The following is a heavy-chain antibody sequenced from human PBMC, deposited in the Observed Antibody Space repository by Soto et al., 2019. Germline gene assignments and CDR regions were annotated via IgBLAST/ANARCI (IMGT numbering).Heavy chain of an antibody. CDR2: IGTAGDT. D-gene: IGHD3-22*01. J-gene: IGHJ6*02. CDR3: ARDQRHYYDSSGPIGRPYYYGLDV. Sequence: QPGGSPRLSCAASGFTFSSYDMHWVRQATGKGLEWVSAIGTAGDTYYPGSVKGRFTISRENAKNSLYLQMNSLRAGDTAVYYCARDQRHYYDSSGPIGRPYYYGLDVWGQGPTATVS. V-gene: IGHV3-13*01. CDR1: GFTFSSYD.